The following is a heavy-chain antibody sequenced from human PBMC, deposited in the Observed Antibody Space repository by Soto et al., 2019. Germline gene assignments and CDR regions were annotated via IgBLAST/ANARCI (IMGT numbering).Heavy chain of an antibody. V-gene: IGHV3-23*01. J-gene: IGHJ3*02. Sequence: ESGGGLVQPGGSLRLSCAASGFTFSSYAMSWVRQAPGKGLEWVSAISGSGGSTYYADSVKGRFTISRDNSKNTLYLQMNSLRAEDTAVYYCASGITMVRGVIITPPNDAFDIWGQGTMVTVSS. CDR3: ASGITMVRGVIITPPNDAFDI. D-gene: IGHD3-10*01. CDR1: GFTFSSYA. CDR2: ISGSGGST.